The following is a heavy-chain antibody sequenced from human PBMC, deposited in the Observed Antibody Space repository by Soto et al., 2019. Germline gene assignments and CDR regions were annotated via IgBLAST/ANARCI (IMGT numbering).Heavy chain of an antibody. CDR3: ARDLYSYGYFILSYNWFYP. Sequence: QVQLVESGGGVVQPGRSLRLSCAASGFTFSSYGMHWVRQDPGKGLEWVAVIWYDGSNKYYADSVKGRFTISRDNSKNTLYLQMHSLRAEDTAVYYCARDLYSYGYFILSYNWFYPWGQGTLVTVSS. CDR2: IWYDGSNK. J-gene: IGHJ5*02. V-gene: IGHV3-33*01. D-gene: IGHD5-18*01. CDR1: GFTFSSYG.